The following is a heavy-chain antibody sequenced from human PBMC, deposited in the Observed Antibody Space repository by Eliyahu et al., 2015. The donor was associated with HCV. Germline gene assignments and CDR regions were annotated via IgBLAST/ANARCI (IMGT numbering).Heavy chain of an antibody. J-gene: IGHJ4*02. Sequence: EVQLLESGGGLVQPGGSLRLSXXAXGFTFSSSAMSWVRQAPGMGLEWVSTISPSGSSTYYTDSVKGRFTISRDNSKNTLYLQVSSLRAEDTAVYYCAKVSDRTTVTTPGGQGTLVTVSS. CDR2: ISPSGSST. V-gene: IGHV3-23*01. CDR1: GFTFSSSA. D-gene: IGHD4-17*01. CDR3: AKVSDRTTVTTP.